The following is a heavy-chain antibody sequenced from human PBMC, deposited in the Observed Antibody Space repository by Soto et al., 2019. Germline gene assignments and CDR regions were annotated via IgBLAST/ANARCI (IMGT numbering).Heavy chain of an antibody. V-gene: IGHV3-23*01. D-gene: IGHD4-17*01. J-gene: IGHJ3*02. CDR1: GLIFSTYA. Sequence: GGSLRLSCAASGLIFSTYAMNWVRQAPGKGLEWVSAISGSGGSTYYAESVRGRFTISRDNSINTLYLQMSSLRTEDTAVYYCAHPRGYGVFDAVDIWGQGTMVTVSS. CDR3: AHPRGYGVFDAVDI. CDR2: ISGSGGST.